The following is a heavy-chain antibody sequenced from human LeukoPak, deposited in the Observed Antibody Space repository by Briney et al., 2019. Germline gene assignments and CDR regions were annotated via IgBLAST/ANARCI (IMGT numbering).Heavy chain of an antibody. CDR2: ITYSSSTI. CDR1: GFTFSSYS. V-gene: IGHV3-48*01. Sequence: PGGSLRLSCAASGFTFSSYSMTWVRQAPGKGLEWVSYITYSSSTIYYADSVKGRFTISRDNAKNSLYLQMNSLRVDDTAVYYCARDRLHYGEYEKTLGYWGQGTLVTVSS. CDR3: ARDRLHYGEYEKTLGY. D-gene: IGHD4-17*01. J-gene: IGHJ4*02.